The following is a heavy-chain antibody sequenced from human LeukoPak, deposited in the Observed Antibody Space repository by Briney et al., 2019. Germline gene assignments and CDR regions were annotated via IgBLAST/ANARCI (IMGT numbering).Heavy chain of an antibody. J-gene: IGHJ5*02. CDR2: MNTDGSTI. CDR3: ATAGKYRFDN. Sequence: PGRSLRLSCAASGFIFSNYWMHWVRHPPGELLVWVSRMNTDGSTINYADYVKGRFTISRDNAKNTLYLQMNSLTTEDTAVYYCATAGKYRFDNWGQGILVTVSS. V-gene: IGHV3-74*01. D-gene: IGHD6-19*01. CDR1: GFIFSNYW.